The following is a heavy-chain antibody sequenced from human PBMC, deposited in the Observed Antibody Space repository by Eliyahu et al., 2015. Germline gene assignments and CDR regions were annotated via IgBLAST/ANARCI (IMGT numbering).Heavy chain of an antibody. CDR1: GGSFSGYY. J-gene: IGHJ4*02. Sequence: QVQLQQWGAGLLKPSETLSLTCAVYGGSFSGYYWSWIRQPPGKGLEWIGEINHSGSTNYNPSLKSRVTISVDTSKNQFSLKLSSVTAADTAVYYCARVARYCSSTSCYAEPFDYWGQGTPGHRLL. CDR3: ARVARYCSSTSCYAEPFDY. V-gene: IGHV4-34*01. D-gene: IGHD2-2*01. CDR2: INHSGST.